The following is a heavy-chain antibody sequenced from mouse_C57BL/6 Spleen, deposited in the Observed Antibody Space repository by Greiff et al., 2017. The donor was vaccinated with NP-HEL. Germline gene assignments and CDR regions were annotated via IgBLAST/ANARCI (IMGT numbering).Heavy chain of an antibody. D-gene: IGHD1-1*01. J-gene: IGHJ3*01. Sequence: QVQLQQSGPELVKPGASVKLSCKASGYTFTSYDINWVKQRPGQGLEWIGWIYPRDGSTKYNEKFKGKATLTVDTSSSTAYIELHSLTSEDSAVYFCAKEEDLYYGSSPFAYWGQGTLVTVSA. CDR2: IYPRDGST. CDR3: AKEEDLYYGSSPFAY. CDR1: GYTFTSYD. V-gene: IGHV1-85*01.